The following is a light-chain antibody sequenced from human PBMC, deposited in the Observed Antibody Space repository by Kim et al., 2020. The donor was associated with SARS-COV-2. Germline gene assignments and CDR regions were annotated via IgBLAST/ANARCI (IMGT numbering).Light chain of an antibody. CDR3: SSYTSSSTRV. V-gene: IGLV2-14*03. Sequence: GQSITISCTGTSSDVGGYNYVSWYQQHPGKAPKLMIYDVSNRPSGISNRFSGSKSGNTASLTISGLQAEDEADYYCSSYTSSSTRVFGGGTKLTVL. J-gene: IGLJ3*02. CDR2: DVS. CDR1: SSDVGGYNY.